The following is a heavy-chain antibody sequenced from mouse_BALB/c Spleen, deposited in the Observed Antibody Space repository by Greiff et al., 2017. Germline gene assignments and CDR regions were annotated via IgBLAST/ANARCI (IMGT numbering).Heavy chain of an antibody. CDR1: GFTFSSYG. V-gene: IGHV5-6*02. D-gene: IGHD1-2*01. Sequence: DVKLVESGGDLVKPGGSLKLSCAASGFTFSSYGMSWVRQTPDKRLEWVATISSGGSYTYYPDSVKGRFTISRDNAKNTLYLQMSSLKSEDTAMYYCARGTAYYFDYWGQGTTLTVSS. CDR2: ISSGGSYT. J-gene: IGHJ2*01. CDR3: ARGTAYYFDY.